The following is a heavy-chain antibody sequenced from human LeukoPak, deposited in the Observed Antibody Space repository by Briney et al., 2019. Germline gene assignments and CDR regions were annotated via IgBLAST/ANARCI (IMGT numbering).Heavy chain of an antibody. V-gene: IGHV3-30*02. J-gene: IGHJ4*02. CDR3: AKDDGNSGSYSSVDY. CDR1: GFTFSSYG. D-gene: IGHD1-26*01. Sequence: GGSLRLSCAAPGFTFSSYGMHWVRQAPGKGLEWVAFIRYDGSNKYYADSVKGRFTISRDNSKNTLYLQMNSLRAEDTAVYYCAKDDGNSGSYSSVDYWGQGTLVTVSS. CDR2: IRYDGSNK.